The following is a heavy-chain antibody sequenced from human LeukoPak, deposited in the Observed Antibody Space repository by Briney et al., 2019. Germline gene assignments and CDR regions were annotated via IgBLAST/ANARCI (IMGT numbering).Heavy chain of an antibody. CDR1: GGSISSGAYY. J-gene: IGHJ3*02. V-gene: IGHV4-31*03. D-gene: IGHD2-21*01. CDR3: ATTHRILDAFDI. Sequence: PSQTLSLTCTVSGGSISSGAYYWSWIRQHPGKGLEWIGNIYHSGTTYNNPSLKSRVTMSIDTSEKQFSLRLSSVTAADTAVYYCATTHRILDAFDIWGQGTMVTVSS. CDR2: IYHSGTT.